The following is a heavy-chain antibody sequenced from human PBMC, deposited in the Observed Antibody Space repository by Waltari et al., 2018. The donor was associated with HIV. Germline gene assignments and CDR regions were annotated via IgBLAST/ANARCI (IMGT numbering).Heavy chain of an antibody. CDR3: SREGYGGNPANNFDF. CDR1: GGSFSGYY. Sequence: QVHLQQSGAALLKPSETLSLTCTVTGGSFSGYYWRWIRQPPWQGLEWIGGVNHSGNINYNPTLKRRLIISADTSKRQFSLRLKSVTAADTAVYYCSREGYGGNPANNFDFWGQGTLVSVSS. V-gene: IGHV4-34*01. CDR2: VNHSGNI. D-gene: IGHD2-15*01. J-gene: IGHJ4*02.